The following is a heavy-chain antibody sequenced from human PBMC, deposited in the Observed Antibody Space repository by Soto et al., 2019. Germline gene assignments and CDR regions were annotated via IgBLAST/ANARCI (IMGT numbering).Heavy chain of an antibody. D-gene: IGHD1-26*01. CDR1: GGSISSGGYS. CDR3: ARRYGGNLDY. V-gene: IGHV4-30-2*01. CDR2: IYHSAST. Sequence: SETLSLTCAVSGGSISSGGYSWSWIRQPPGKGLELIGYIYHSASTYYNPSLKSRVTISVDRSKNQLSLKLSSVTAADTAVYYCARRYGGNLDYWGQGTLVTVSS. J-gene: IGHJ4*02.